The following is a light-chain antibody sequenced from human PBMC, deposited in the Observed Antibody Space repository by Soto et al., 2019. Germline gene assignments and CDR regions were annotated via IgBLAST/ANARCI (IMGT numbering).Light chain of an antibody. CDR3: QHYDTYSPMWT. Sequence: DIQLAQSPSTLSASVGDRITITCRATQSINWLAWYQQKPGKAPKLLIFEASRLESGVPSRFSGSGSETEFPLTISSLQPDDFGTYYCQHYDTYSPMWTFGQGTKVDVK. CDR1: QSINW. J-gene: IGKJ1*01. V-gene: IGKV1-5*03. CDR2: EAS.